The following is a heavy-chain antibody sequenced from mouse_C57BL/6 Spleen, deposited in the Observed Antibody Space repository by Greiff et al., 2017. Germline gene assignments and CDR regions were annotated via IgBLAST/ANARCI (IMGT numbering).Heavy chain of an antibody. J-gene: IGHJ3*01. CDR3: ASPYYSNFAWFAY. V-gene: IGHV1-39*01. CDR2: INPNYGTT. D-gene: IGHD2-5*01. CDR1: GYSFTDYN. Sequence: VQLQQSGPELVKPGASVKISCKASGYSFTDYNMNWVKQSNGKSLEWLGVINPNYGTTSYNQKFKGQATLTVDQSSSTAYMQLNRLTSEDSAVYYCASPYYSNFAWFAYWGQGTLVTVSA.